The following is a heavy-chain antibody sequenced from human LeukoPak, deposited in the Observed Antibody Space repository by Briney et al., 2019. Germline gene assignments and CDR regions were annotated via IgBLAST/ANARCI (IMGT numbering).Heavy chain of an antibody. CDR3: ARVGLYSSSRADAFDI. J-gene: IGHJ3*02. CDR1: GGSISSYY. V-gene: IGHV4-4*07. CDR2: IYTSGST. D-gene: IGHD6-6*01. Sequence: SETLSLTCTVSGGSISSYYWSWIRQPAGKGLEWIGRIYTSGSTNYNPSLKGRVTMSVDTSKNQFSLKLSSVTAADTAVYYCARVGLYSSSRADAFDIWGQGTMVTVSS.